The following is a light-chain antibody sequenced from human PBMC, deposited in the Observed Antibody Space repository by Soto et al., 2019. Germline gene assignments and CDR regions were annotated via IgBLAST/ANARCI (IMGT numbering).Light chain of an antibody. Sequence: ILMTQSPATLSVSPGERATLSCRASQSVSNNLAWYQQKPGQAPRLLIYDASTRAPGIPARFSGSGSGTEFTLTISGLQSGDFAVYYCQQYNNWPPWTFGQGTKVEIK. CDR1: QSVSNN. J-gene: IGKJ1*01. V-gene: IGKV3-15*01. CDR2: DAS. CDR3: QQYNNWPPWT.